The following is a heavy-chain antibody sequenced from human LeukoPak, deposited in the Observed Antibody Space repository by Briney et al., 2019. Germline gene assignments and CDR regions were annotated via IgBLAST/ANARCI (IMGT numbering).Heavy chain of an antibody. CDR3: ARGPSCSSFTCPYYLDV. V-gene: IGHV1-8*02. D-gene: IGHD2-2*01. J-gene: IGHJ6*03. Sequence: ASAKISCNASGYTTTNYDIKRVRQPAREKLQGRGSMNPNSGNTGYAQKFQGRVTITRNTSISTAYMELSSLRSEDTALIYCARGPSCSSFTCPYYLDVWGKGTMVTVSS. CDR1: GYTTTNYD. CDR2: MNPNSGNT.